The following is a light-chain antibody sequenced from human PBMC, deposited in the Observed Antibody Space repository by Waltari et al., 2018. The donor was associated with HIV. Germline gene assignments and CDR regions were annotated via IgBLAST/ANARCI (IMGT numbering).Light chain of an antibody. V-gene: IGKV3-15*01. CDR2: GAS. Sequence: EVVMTQSPATLSVSVGERATLSCRGSQSVNTNLAWYQQKPGQAPRLLIYGASTRATGIPARFSASGSGTDFTLTIASLQSEDFTVYYCQQYNNWPITFGQGTRLGI. J-gene: IGKJ5*01. CDR1: QSVNTN. CDR3: QQYNNWPIT.